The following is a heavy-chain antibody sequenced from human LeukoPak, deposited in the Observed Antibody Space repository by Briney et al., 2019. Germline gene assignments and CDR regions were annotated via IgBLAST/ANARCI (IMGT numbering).Heavy chain of an antibody. J-gene: IGHJ4*02. Sequence: GGSLSLSCSGFTFSSYWMSWVRQAPGKGLEWVANIKQDGSEKYYVDSVKGRFTISRDNAKNSLYLQMNSLRAEDTAVYYCAGGRGDSSGYSYWGQGTLVTVSS. D-gene: IGHD3-22*01. CDR3: AGGRGDSSGYSY. CDR2: IKQDGSEK. V-gene: IGHV3-7*04. CDR1: GFTFSSYW.